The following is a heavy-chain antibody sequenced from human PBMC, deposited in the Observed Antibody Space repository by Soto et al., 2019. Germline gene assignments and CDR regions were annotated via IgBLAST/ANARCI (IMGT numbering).Heavy chain of an antibody. Sequence: EVQLVESGGGLVQPGGSLRLSCAASGFTFISYWMSWFRQAPGKGLEWVANIKQDGSEKYYVDSVKGRFTISRDNAKNSLYLQMNSLRAEDTAVYYCARRPALIDYWGQGTLVTVSS. J-gene: IGHJ4*02. CDR2: IKQDGSEK. CDR3: ARRPALIDY. CDR1: GFTFISYW. V-gene: IGHV3-7*03.